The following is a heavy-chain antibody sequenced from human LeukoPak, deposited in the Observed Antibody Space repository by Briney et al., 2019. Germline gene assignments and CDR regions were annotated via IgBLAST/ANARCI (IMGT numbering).Heavy chain of an antibody. CDR2: FKSKTDGGTT. J-gene: IGHJ4*02. CDR3: TRGVGATDNDY. V-gene: IGHV3-15*01. CDR1: GSTLSIAW. Sequence: GGSLRLSCAASGSTLSIAWMSWVRQAPGKGLEWVGRFKSKTDGGTTDYAAPVKGRFTISRDVSKNTLYLQMNSMTNDDTAVYYCTRGVGATDNDYWGQGTLVTVSS. D-gene: IGHD1-26*01.